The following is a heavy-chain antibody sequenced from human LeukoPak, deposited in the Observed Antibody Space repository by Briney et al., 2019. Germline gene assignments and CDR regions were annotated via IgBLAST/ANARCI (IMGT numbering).Heavy chain of an antibody. Sequence: SETLSLTCTVSGGSISSYYWSWIRQPAGKGLEWIGRIYTSGSTNYNASLKSRVSMSVDTSKNQFSLKLSSVTAADTAVYYCARDLSPYGSGSYALFDYWGQGTLVTVSS. CDR1: GGSISSYY. D-gene: IGHD3-10*01. J-gene: IGHJ4*02. CDR3: ARDLSPYGSGSYALFDY. CDR2: IYTSGST. V-gene: IGHV4-4*07.